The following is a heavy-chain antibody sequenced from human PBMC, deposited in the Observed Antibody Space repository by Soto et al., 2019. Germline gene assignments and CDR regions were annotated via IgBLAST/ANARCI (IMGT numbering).Heavy chain of an antibody. CDR2: ISYDGSNK. Sequence: ESGGGVVQPGRSLRLSCAASGFTFSSYGMHWVRQAPGKGLEWVAVISYDGSNKYYADSVKGRFTISRDNSKNTLYLQMNSLRAEDTAVYYCAKAGSGDAFDIWGQGTMVTVSS. CDR3: AKAGSGDAFDI. D-gene: IGHD6-19*01. V-gene: IGHV3-30*18. J-gene: IGHJ3*02. CDR1: GFTFSSYG.